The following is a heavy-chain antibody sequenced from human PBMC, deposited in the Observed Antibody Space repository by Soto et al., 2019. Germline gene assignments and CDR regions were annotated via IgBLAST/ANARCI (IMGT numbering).Heavy chain of an antibody. CDR1: GFSFSTSGVG. Sequence: QITLKESGPTLVKPTQTLTLTCTFSGFSFSTSGVGVGWIRQPPGKALEWLALIYWDDDKRYSPSLKSRLTITNDTSKSHMVLTLHNMDPADTGTYYCEHRGIPGTTAWFVPLVQGPQVTVSS. J-gene: IGHJ5*02. CDR3: EHRGIPGTTAWFVP. V-gene: IGHV2-5*02. D-gene: IGHD1-20*01. CDR2: IYWDDDK.